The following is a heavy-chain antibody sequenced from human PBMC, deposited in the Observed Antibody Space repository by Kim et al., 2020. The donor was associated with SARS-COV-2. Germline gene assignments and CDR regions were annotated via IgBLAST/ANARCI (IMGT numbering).Heavy chain of an antibody. CDR1: GYTFTSYG. Sequence: ASVKVSCKASGYTFTSYGISWVRQAPGQGLEWMGWISAYNGNTNYAQKLQGRVTMTTDTSTSTAYMELRSLRSDDTAVYYCATSSRGWPYDSSGYYLGAFDIWGQGTMVTVSS. V-gene: IGHV1-18*01. CDR3: ATSSRGWPYDSSGYYLGAFDI. CDR2: ISAYNGNT. D-gene: IGHD3-22*01. J-gene: IGHJ3*02.